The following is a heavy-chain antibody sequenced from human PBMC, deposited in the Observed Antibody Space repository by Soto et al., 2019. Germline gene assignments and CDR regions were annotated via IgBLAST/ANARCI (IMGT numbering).Heavy chain of an antibody. CDR1: GYTFTSYY. Sequence: ASVKVSCKASGYTFTSYYMHWVRQAPGQGLEWMGIINPSGGSTSYAQKFQGRVTMTRDTSTSTVYMELSSLRSEDTAVYYCARDRALSGDYPHDAFDIWGQGTMVTVSS. D-gene: IGHD4-17*01. CDR3: ARDRALSGDYPHDAFDI. V-gene: IGHV1-46*01. CDR2: INPSGGST. J-gene: IGHJ3*02.